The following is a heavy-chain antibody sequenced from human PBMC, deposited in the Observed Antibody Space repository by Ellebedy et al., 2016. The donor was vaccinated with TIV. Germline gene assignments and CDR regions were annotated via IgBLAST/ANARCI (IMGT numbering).Heavy chain of an antibody. CDR1: GYAFTTYG. Sequence: AASVKVSCKASGYAFTTYGITWVRQAPGQGLEWMGWLSAYNGNTNLAQKLQGRVTMTTDASTSTAYMELRSLGSDDTAVYYCARDRDYGDYGIDSWGQGALVTVSS. J-gene: IGHJ4*02. CDR3: ARDRDYGDYGIDS. V-gene: IGHV1-18*01. CDR2: LSAYNGNT. D-gene: IGHD4-17*01.